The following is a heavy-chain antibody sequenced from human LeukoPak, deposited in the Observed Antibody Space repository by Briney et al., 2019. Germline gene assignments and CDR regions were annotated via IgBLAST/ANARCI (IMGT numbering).Heavy chain of an antibody. V-gene: IGHV1-69*04. CDR2: IIPILGIA. J-gene: IGHJ4*02. CDR3: ARTAYDYGDSNFDY. Sequence: GSSVKVSCKASGGTFSSYAISWVRQAPGQGLEWMGRIIPILGIANYAQKFQGRVTITADKSTSTAYMELSSLRSEDTAVYYCARTAYDYGDSNFDYWGQGTLVTVSS. D-gene: IGHD4-17*01. CDR1: GGTFSSYA.